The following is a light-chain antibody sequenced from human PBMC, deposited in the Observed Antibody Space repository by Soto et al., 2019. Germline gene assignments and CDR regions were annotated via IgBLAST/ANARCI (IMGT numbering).Light chain of an antibody. Sequence: QLVLTQPPSASASLGASVTLTCTLSSGYSNYKVDWYQQRPGKGPRFVMRVGTGGIVGSKGDGIPDRFSVLGSGLNRYLTIKNIQEEDESDYHGGADHGSGSNFLVVFGGGTKVTVL. CDR2: VGTGGIVG. CDR1: SGYSNYK. V-gene: IGLV9-49*01. CDR3: GADHGSGSNFLVV. J-gene: IGLJ2*01.